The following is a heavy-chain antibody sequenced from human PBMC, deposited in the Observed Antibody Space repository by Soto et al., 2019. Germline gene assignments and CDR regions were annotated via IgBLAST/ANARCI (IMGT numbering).Heavy chain of an antibody. CDR3: ARGGRDYYDSSGLDY. V-gene: IGHV4-4*07. Sequence: PSETLSLTCTVSGDSISSYYWIWIRQPAGKGLEWIGRIYPSESTNYNPSLNSRVTMSVDTSKNQFSLKLSSVTAADTAVYYCARGGRDYYDSSGLDYWGQGTLVTVSS. CDR1: GDSISSYY. J-gene: IGHJ4*02. D-gene: IGHD3-22*01. CDR2: IYPSEST.